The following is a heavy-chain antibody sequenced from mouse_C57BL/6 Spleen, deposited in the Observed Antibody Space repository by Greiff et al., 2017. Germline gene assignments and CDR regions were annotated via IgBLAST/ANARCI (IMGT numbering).Heavy chain of an antibody. J-gene: IGHJ2*01. Sequence: VQLQQPGTELVKPGASVKLSCKASGYTFTSYWMHWVKQRPGQGLEWIGNINPSNGGTNYNEKFKSKATLTVDKSTSTAYMQLSSLTSEDSAVYYCARDSSGKGDFDYWGQGTTLTVSS. V-gene: IGHV1-53*01. D-gene: IGHD3-2*02. CDR2: INPSNGGT. CDR1: GYTFTSYW. CDR3: ARDSSGKGDFDY.